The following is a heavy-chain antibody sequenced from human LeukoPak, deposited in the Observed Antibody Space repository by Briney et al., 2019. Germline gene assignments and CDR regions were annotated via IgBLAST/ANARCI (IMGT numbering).Heavy chain of an antibody. CDR3: ARVYYFGSGSYSYYYYYMDV. V-gene: IGHV3-48*03. CDR1: GFTFSNYE. J-gene: IGHJ6*03. CDR2: ISSSDSTI. D-gene: IGHD3-10*01. Sequence: GGSLRLSCAASGFTFSNYEMNWVRQAPGKGLEWVSHISSSDSTIHYADSVKGRFTVSRDNAKNSLYLHMNNLRAEDTAVYYCARVYYFGSGSYSYYYYYMDVWGKGTTVTISS.